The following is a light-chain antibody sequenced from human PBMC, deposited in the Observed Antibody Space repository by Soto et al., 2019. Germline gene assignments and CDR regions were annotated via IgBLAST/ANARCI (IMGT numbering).Light chain of an antibody. J-gene: IGKJ4*01. V-gene: IGKV3-15*01. CDR2: GTS. Sequence: EIVMKQSPATLSVSPGERATLSCRASQSVSSNLAWYQQKPGQTPRLLIYGTSTRATGIPARFSGSGSGTEFTLTISSLQSEDFAVYYCQQYNNWPLTFGGGTKVDI. CDR3: QQYNNWPLT. CDR1: QSVSSN.